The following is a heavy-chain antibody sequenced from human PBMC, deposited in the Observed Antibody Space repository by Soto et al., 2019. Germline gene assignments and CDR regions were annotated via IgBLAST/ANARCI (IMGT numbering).Heavy chain of an antibody. CDR3: AKGDNLGPKTGYAFDP. V-gene: IGHV6-1*01. CDR1: GDTVSSNTAS. D-gene: IGHD5-12*01. Sequence: QTLSLPCAISGDTVSSNTASWNWIMQSPSRGLEWLGRTYFRSKWYNDYAVSVKSRIIINPDTSNNQFSLQLNSVTPEDTAVYFCAKGDNLGPKTGYAFDPWGQGIMVTVSS. CDR2: TYFRSKWYN. J-gene: IGHJ5*02.